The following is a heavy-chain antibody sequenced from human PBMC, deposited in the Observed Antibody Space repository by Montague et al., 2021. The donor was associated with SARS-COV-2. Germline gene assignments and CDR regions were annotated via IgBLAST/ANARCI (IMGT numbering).Heavy chain of an antibody. CDR2: IYYSGST. V-gene: IGHV4-31*03. Sequence: TLSLTCTVSGGSISSGGYYWSWIRQHPGKGLEWIGYIYYSGSTYYNPSLKSRVTISVDTSKNQFSLKLSSVTAADTAVYYCARVDNLVQVVRPAEDGFDIWGQGTMVTVSS. D-gene: IGHD3-10*01. CDR3: ARVDNLVQVVRPAEDGFDI. J-gene: IGHJ3*02. CDR1: GGSISSGGYY.